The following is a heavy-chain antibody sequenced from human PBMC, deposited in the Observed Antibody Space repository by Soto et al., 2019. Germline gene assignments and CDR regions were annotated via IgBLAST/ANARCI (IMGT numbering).Heavy chain of an antibody. D-gene: IGHD4-17*01. CDR2: ISYDGSNK. J-gene: IGHJ6*02. CDR1: GFTFSSYG. CDR3: AKVYGDYGSDV. V-gene: IGHV3-30*18. Sequence: GGSLRLSCAASGFTFSSYGMRWVRQAPGKGLEWVAVISYDGSNKYYADSVKGRFTISRDNSKNTLYLQMNSLRAEDTAVYYCAKVYGDYGSDVWGQGTTVTVSS.